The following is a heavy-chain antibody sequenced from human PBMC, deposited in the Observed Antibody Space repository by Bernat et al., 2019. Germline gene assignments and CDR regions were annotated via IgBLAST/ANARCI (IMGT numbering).Heavy chain of an antibody. J-gene: IGHJ6*03. V-gene: IGHV3-15*01. D-gene: IGHD6-19*01. CDR1: GFTFSNAW. CDR2: IKSKSDGEKV. Sequence: EVQLVESGGGLVEPGGSLRLSCVASGFTFSNAWMTWVRQAPGKGLEWVGRIKSKSDGEKVDYAAPAKGRFTISRDDSKNTLYLQMNSLKIGDTAVYYCAPLPWVSGWSYYSYMDIWGKGTTVTVSS. CDR3: APLPWVSGWSYYSYMDI.